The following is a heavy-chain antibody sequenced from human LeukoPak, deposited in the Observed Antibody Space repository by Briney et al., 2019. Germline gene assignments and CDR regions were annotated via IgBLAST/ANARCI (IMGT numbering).Heavy chain of an antibody. D-gene: IGHD3-10*01. V-gene: IGHV4-34*01. CDR2: INHSGST. CDR1: SGSFSGYY. J-gene: IGHJ5*02. CDR3: ARGLYYGSPGAWFDP. Sequence: SETLSLTCAVYSGSFSGYYWSWSRQPPGKGLEWIGEINHSGSTNYSPSLKSRVTRSVDTSKNQFSLKLSSVTAADTAVYYCARGLYYGSPGAWFDPWGQGTRVTVSS.